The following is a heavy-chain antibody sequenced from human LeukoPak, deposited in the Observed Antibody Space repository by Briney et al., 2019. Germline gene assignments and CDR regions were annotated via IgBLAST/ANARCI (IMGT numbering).Heavy chain of an antibody. D-gene: IGHD1-26*01. J-gene: IGHJ4*02. CDR2: INHSGST. CDR3: ARHAGSYLERSFDY. CDR1: GGSFSGYY. Sequence: PSETLSLTCAVYGGSFSGYYWSWIRQPPGKGLEWIGEINHSGSTNYNPSLKSRVTISVDTSKNQFSLKLSSVTAADTAVYYCARHAGSYLERSFDYWGQGTLVTVSS. V-gene: IGHV4-34*01.